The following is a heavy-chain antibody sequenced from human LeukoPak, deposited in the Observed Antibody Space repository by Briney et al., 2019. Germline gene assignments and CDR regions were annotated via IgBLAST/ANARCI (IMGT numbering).Heavy chain of an antibody. CDR3: ARAGREGGYYDSSGYLFDY. CDR2: ISWNSGSI. J-gene: IGHJ4*02. D-gene: IGHD3-22*01. CDR1: GFTFDDYA. V-gene: IGHV3-9*01. Sequence: GGSLRLSCAASGFTFDDYAMHWVRQAPGKGLEWVSGISWNSGSIGYADSVKGRFTISRDNAKNSLYLQMNSLRTEDTALYYCARAGREGGYYDSSGYLFDYWGQGTLVTVSS.